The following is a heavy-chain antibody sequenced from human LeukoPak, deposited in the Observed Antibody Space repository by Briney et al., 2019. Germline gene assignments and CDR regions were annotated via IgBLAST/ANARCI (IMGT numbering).Heavy chain of an antibody. D-gene: IGHD3-22*01. J-gene: IGHJ3*02. Sequence: SGTLSLTCAVSGGSISSSNWWSWVRQPPGKGLEWIGEIYHSGSTNYNPSLKSRVTISVDTSKNQFSLKLSSVTAADTAVYYCARGHYDSSGYYGVKSAFDIWGQGTMVTVSS. CDR3: ARGHYDSSGYYGVKSAFDI. V-gene: IGHV4-4*02. CDR1: GGSISSSNW. CDR2: IYHSGST.